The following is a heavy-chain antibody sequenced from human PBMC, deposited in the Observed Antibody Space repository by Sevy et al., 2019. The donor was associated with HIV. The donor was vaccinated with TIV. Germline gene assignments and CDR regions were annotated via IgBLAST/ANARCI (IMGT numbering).Heavy chain of an antibody. CDR3: ARRGNYYGDAFDF. D-gene: IGHD3-10*01. V-gene: IGHV3-23*01. J-gene: IGHJ3*01. CDR1: GFTFSNYG. CDR2: VSGGGGKR. Sequence: GGSLRLSCAAFGFTFSNYGMTWVRQAPGKGLEWVSSVSGGGGKRYNADSMKGRFTISRDNSKNTLYLQMNGLRAEDTAVYYCARRGNYYGDAFDFWGQGTVVTVSS.